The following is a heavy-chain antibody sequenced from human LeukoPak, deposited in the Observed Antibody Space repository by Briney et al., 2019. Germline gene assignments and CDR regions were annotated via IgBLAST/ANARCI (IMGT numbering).Heavy chain of an antibody. CDR1: INSFSNYH. V-gene: IGHV4-34*01. D-gene: IGHD1-26*01. Sequence: PSETLSLTCAVYINSFSNYHWNWIRQTPAKGMEWIGEVNESGGTNISPSLRSRVILSVDTSKNQFSLKLISVTVADTAIYYCARGQGATVPQVGKNWFDPWGQGTRVTVSS. CDR2: VNESGGT. J-gene: IGHJ5*02. CDR3: ARGQGATVPQVGKNWFDP.